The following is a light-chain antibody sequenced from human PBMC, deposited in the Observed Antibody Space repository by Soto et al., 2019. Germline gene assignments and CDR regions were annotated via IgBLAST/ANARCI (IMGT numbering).Light chain of an antibody. CDR2: AAS. CDR1: QDISSY. J-gene: IGKJ3*01. V-gene: IGKV1-9*01. CDR3: QQLSSYPIT. Sequence: DIQLTQSPSFLSASVGDRITITCRASQDISSYLAWYQQKPGKAPKLLIYAASSLQSGVPSRFSGSGSGTEFTLTISSLQPEDFAVYYCQQLSSYPITFGPGTKVNIK.